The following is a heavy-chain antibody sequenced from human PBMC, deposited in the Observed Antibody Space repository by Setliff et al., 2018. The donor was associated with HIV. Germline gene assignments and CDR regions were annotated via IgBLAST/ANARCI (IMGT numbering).Heavy chain of an antibody. CDR1: GGSIINHF. J-gene: IGHJ4*02. Sequence: PSETLSLTCTFSGGSIINHFWSWIRLPPGKGLEWIGYIYYSGSADYNRSLKSRVTISVDTSKSQISLKLNSVTAADTAVYYCARQGRPGDFDSWGQGTLVTVSS. V-gene: IGHV4-59*11. CDR3: ARQGRPGDFDS. CDR2: IYYSGSA. D-gene: IGHD7-27*01.